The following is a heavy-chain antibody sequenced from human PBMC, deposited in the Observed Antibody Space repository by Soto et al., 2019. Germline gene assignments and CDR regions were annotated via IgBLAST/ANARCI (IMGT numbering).Heavy chain of an antibody. D-gene: IGHD6-19*01. Sequence: GGSLRLSCAASGFTFSSYDMHWVRQATGKGLEWVSAIGTAGDPYYPGSVKGRFTISRENAKNSLYLQMNSLRAGDTAVYYCARGMAVAGTDRGGYYYYGMDVWGQGTTVTVSS. CDR2: IGTAGDP. V-gene: IGHV3-13*05. J-gene: IGHJ6*02. CDR3: ARGMAVAGTDRGGYYYYGMDV. CDR1: GFTFSSYD.